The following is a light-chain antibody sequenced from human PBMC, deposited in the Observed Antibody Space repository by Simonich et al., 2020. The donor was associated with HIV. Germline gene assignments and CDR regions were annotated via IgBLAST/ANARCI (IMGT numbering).Light chain of an antibody. V-gene: IGLV3-25*03. J-gene: IGLJ2*01. CDR2: EDR. CDR1: SLPKQY. Sequence: SYELTQPPSVSVSPGQTARITCSGESLPKQYAYWYQHKPGQAPVLVIDEDRERPSGIPELFSASSSGTTATLTISGVQAEDEADYYCQSSDGSNIYVVFGGGTKLTVL. CDR3: QSSDGSNIYVV.